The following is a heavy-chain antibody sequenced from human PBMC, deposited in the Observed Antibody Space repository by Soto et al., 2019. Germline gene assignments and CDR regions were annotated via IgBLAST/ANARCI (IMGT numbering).Heavy chain of an antibody. D-gene: IGHD3-22*01. CDR2: IYWADDK. CDR3: APTGAYYDSSGYSTGWFDP. J-gene: IGHJ5*02. Sequence: SGLTLVNPTQTLTLTCTFSGFPRSTSGVGVGWIRQTPGKALEWLALIYWADDKRYSPSLKSRLTITKDTSKNQVVLTMTNMDPVDTATYYCAPTGAYYDSSGYSTGWFDPWGQGTLVTVSS. V-gene: IGHV2-5*02. CDR1: GFPRSTSGVG.